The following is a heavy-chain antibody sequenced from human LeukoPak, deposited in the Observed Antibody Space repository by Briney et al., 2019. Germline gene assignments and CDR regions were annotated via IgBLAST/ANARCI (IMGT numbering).Heavy chain of an antibody. CDR2: IYYTGST. D-gene: IGHD3-22*01. J-gene: IGHJ4*02. CDR3: ARSGAPYDSRVSGFDY. Sequence: SETLSLTGTGSGGSISSYCWSWIRQPPGKGLEWIGYIYYTGSTNYNHSLTSRLTISVDTSKNQFSLKLTSVPAADTAVYYCARSGAPYDSRVSGFDYWGQGTLVTVTS. V-gene: IGHV4-59*08. CDR1: GGSISSYC.